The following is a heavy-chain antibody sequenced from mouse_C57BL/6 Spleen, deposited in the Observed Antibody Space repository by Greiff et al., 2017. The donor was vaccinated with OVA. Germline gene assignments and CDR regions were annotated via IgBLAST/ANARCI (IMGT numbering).Heavy chain of an antibody. CDR2: IDPSDSYT. CDR1: GYTFTSYW. J-gene: IGHJ1*03. V-gene: IGHV1-69*01. D-gene: IGHD2-3*01. Sequence: VQLQQSGAELVMPGASVKLSCKASGYTFTSYWMHWVKQRPGQGLEWIGEIDPSDSYTNYNQKFKGKSTLTVDKSSSTAYMQLSSLTSEDSAVYYCARDRRLLRYFDVWGTGTTVTVSS. CDR3: ARDRRLLRYFDV.